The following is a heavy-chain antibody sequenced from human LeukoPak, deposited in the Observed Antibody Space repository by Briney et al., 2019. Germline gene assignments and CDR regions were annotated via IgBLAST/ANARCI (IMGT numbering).Heavy chain of an antibody. D-gene: IGHD5-18*01. CDR1: GGSISSSSYY. CDR3: AKDIAMVKRKVWFDP. V-gene: IGHV4-39*07. J-gene: IGHJ5*02. Sequence: PSETLSLTCTVSGGSISSSSYYWGWIRQPPGKGLEWIGSIYYSGSTYYNPSLKSRVTISVDTSKNQFSLKLSSVTAADTAVYYCAKDIAMVKRKVWFDPWGQGTLVTVSS. CDR2: IYYSGST.